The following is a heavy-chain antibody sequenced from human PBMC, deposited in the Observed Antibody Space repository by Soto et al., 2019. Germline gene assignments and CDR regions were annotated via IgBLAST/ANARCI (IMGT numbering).Heavy chain of an antibody. V-gene: IGHV4-30-4*02. J-gene: IGHJ1*01. CDR1: GGSISGSNYY. CDR3: ARGGSSWSAEYYQH. Sequence: SETLSLTCTVSGGSISGSNYYWSWIRQFPGKGLEWIGYIYYSGTTYYNPSLRGRVTISVDTSTSTAYMELRSLRSDDTAVYYCARGGSSWSAEYYQHWGQGTLVTVSS. CDR2: IYYSGTT. D-gene: IGHD6-13*01.